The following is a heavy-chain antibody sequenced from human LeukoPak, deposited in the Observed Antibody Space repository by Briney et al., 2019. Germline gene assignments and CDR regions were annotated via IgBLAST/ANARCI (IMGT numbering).Heavy chain of an antibody. D-gene: IGHD4-23*01. V-gene: IGHV3-7*01. Sequence: GGSLRLSCAASGFTFSTYWMNWFRQTPGKGLEWVAKIKADGGEKDHVASVKGRFTISRDNAKNSLYLQMNSLRAEDTAVYYCARDYGGSSPFDYWGQGTLVTVSS. J-gene: IGHJ4*02. CDR1: GFTFSTYW. CDR3: ARDYGGSSPFDY. CDR2: IKADGGEK.